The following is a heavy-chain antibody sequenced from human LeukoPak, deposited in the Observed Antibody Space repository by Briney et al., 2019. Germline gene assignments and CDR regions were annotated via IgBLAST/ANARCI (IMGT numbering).Heavy chain of an antibody. CDR3: AKGTTPADYYYYGMDV. Sequence: PGGSLRLSCAASGFTFSSYAMSCVRQAPGKGLEWVSAISGSGGSTYYADSVKGRFTISRDNSKNTLYLQMNSLRAEDTAVYYCAKGTTPADYYYYGMDVWGQGTTVTVSS. CDR2: ISGSGGST. CDR1: GFTFSSYA. V-gene: IGHV3-23*01. D-gene: IGHD2-2*01. J-gene: IGHJ6*02.